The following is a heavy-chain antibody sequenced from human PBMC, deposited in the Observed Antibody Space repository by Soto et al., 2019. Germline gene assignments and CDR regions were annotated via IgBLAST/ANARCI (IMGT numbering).Heavy chain of an antibody. CDR1: GFTFSSYG. D-gene: IGHD3-22*01. CDR2: ISYDGSNK. J-gene: IGHJ5*02. CDR3: AKDTYYYDSSGEFDP. V-gene: IGHV3-30*18. Sequence: GGSLRLSCAASGFTFSSYGMHWVRQAPGKGLEWVAVISYDGSNKYYADSVKGRFTIPRDNSKNTLYLQMNSLRAEDTAVYYCAKDTYYYDSSGEFDPWGQGTLVTVSS.